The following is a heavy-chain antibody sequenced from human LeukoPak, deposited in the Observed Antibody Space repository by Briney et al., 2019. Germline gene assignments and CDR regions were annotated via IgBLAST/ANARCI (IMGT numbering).Heavy chain of an antibody. Sequence: PSETLSLTCTVSGGSISSYYWSYVRQPPGKGLEGIGYIYYSGSTNYNPSLKSRVTISVDTSKNPFSLKLSSVTAADTAVYYCTGGDVGAFAIWGQGTMVTVSS. CDR1: GGSISSYY. CDR2: IYYSGST. CDR3: TGGDVGAFAI. J-gene: IGHJ3*02. D-gene: IGHD1-26*01. V-gene: IGHV4-59*01.